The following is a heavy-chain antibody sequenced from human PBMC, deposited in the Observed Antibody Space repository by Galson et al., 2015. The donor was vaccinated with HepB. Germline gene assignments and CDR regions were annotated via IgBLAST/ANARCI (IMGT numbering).Heavy chain of an antibody. V-gene: IGHV6-1*01. CDR2: TYYRSKWYK. CDR1: GDSVSNNNVA. CDR3: AYGVDV. Sequence: CAISGDSVSNNNVAWYWIRQSPSRGLEWLGRTYYRSKWYKDYALFVKSRITINADTSRNQISLQLNSMTPEDTAVYYCAYGVDVWGQGTTVTVSS. J-gene: IGHJ6*02.